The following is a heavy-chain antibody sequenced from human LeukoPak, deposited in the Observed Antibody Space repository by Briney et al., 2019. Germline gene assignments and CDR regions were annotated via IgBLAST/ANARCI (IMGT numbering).Heavy chain of an antibody. CDR2: VSGSGGGT. CDR3: AKEGGGRYPLVDY. Sequence: GGSLRLSCRVSGFTFSNSAMSWVRQAPGKGLEWVSGVSGSGGGTSYADSVKGRFTISRDTSKNTLYLQMNSLRVDDTAVYYCAKEGGGRYPLVDYWGQGTLVTVSS. V-gene: IGHV3-23*01. D-gene: IGHD6-19*01. CDR1: GFTFSNSA. J-gene: IGHJ4*02.